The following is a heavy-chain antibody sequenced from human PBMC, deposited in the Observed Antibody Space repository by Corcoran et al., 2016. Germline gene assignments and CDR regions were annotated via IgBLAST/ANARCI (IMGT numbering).Heavy chain of an antibody. CDR2: INHSGST. CDR1: GGSFSGYY. V-gene: IGHV4-34*01. CDR3: ARAGRAGGYNFFDY. D-gene: IGHD5-12*01. J-gene: IGHJ4*02. Sequence: QVQLQQWGAGLLKPSETLSLTCAVYGGSFSGYYWSWIRQPPGKGLEWIGEINHSGSTNYNPSLKSRVTISVDTSKNQFSLKLSSVTAADTAVYYCARAGRAGGYNFFDYWGQGTLVTVSS.